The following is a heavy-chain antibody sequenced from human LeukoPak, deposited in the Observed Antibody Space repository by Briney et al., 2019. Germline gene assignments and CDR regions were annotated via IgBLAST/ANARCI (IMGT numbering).Heavy chain of an antibody. Sequence: SETLSLTCTVSGGSISSYYWSWIRQPAGKGLEWIGRIYTSGSTYYNPSLKSRVTISVDTSKNQFSLRLKSVTAADTSIYYCARPRSRISWFDPWGQGTLVTVSS. V-gene: IGHV4-4*07. J-gene: IGHJ5*02. CDR1: GGSISSYY. CDR3: ARPRSRISWFDP. CDR2: IYTSGST. D-gene: IGHD2-15*01.